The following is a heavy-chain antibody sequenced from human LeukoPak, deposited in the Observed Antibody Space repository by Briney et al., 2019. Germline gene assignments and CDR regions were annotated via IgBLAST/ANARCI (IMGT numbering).Heavy chain of an antibody. D-gene: IGHD3-10*01. J-gene: IGHJ4*02. V-gene: IGHV3-11*05. CDR2: ISGSSTYT. Sequence: KPGGSLRLSCVASGFTFNDYYMSWIRQAPGKGLEWLSCISGSSTYTNYADSVRGRFTISRDNAKNSLYLQVNSLRAEDTAVYYCARAKGRRDYFDYWGQGTLVTVSS. CDR1: GFTFNDYY. CDR3: ARAKGRRDYFDY.